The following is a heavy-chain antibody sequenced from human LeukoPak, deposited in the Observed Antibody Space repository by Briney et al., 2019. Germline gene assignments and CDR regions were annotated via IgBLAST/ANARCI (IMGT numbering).Heavy chain of an antibody. D-gene: IGHD3-10*01. CDR3: AGEGGYYYGSGSPSDP. Sequence: AASVKVSCKASGYTFTSYGISWVRQAPGQGLEWMGWISAYNGNTNYAQKLQGRVTMTTDTSTSTAYMELRSLRSEDTAVYYCAGEGGYYYGSGSPSDPWGQGTLVTVSS. J-gene: IGHJ5*02. CDR1: GYTFTSYG. CDR2: ISAYNGNT. V-gene: IGHV1-18*01.